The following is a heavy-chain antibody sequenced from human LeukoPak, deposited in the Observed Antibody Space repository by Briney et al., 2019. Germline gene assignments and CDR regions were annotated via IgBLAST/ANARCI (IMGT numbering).Heavy chain of an antibody. CDR2: ISSSSSTR. V-gene: IGHV3-48*02. D-gene: IGHD4-17*01. CDR1: GFTFSNYG. J-gene: IGHJ3*02. Sequence: PGRSLRLSCGASGFTFSNYGMHWVRQAPGKGLEWVSYISSSSSTRYYADSVKGRFTISRDKAKNSLYLQMSSLRDEDTAMYYCARDFYGDWAFDIWGQGTMVTVSS. CDR3: ARDFYGDWAFDI.